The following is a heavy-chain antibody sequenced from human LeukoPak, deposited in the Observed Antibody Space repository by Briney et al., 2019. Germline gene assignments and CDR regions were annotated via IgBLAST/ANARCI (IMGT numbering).Heavy chain of an antibody. CDR1: GYTFTRYD. CDR2: INLDSGNT. J-gene: IGHJ4*02. CDR3: ARVDGSPDY. D-gene: IGHD5-24*01. Sequence: ASVMVSCTASGYTFTRYDINWVRQAPGQGLEWMGWINLDSGNTGYAQKFQDRVTITRDTSIRTAYIEVSSLRSEDTAVYYCARVDGSPDYWGQGTLLTVSS. V-gene: IGHV1-8*03.